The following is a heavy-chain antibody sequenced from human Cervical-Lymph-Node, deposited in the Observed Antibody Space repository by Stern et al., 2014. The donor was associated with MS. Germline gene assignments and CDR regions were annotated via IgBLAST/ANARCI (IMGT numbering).Heavy chain of an antibody. D-gene: IGHD5-18*01. CDR2: ISYDGSHK. V-gene: IGHV3-30*03. CDR1: GFTFSTYG. CDR3: VLVDTVMDRAFDY. Sequence: VQLVESGGGVVQPGRSLRLSCATSGFTFSTYGMNWVRQAPGKGLEWVAVISYDGSHKYYVDSVHVRFTISRDNSKNTLYLQMNSLRPEDTAVYYCVLVDTVMDRAFDYWGQGTLVTVSS. J-gene: IGHJ4*02.